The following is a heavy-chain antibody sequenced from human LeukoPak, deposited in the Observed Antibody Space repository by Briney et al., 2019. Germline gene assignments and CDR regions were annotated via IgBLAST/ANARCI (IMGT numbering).Heavy chain of an antibody. CDR3: ARDSAEMATIWNDYYYYYYMDV. J-gene: IGHJ6*03. D-gene: IGHD5-24*01. Sequence: ASVKVSCKASGGTFSSYAISWVRQAPGQGLEWMGGIIPIFGTANYAQKFQGRVTITADKSTSTAYMELSSLRSEDTAVYYCARDSAEMATIWNDYYYYYYMDVWGKGTTVTVSS. CDR2: IIPIFGTA. V-gene: IGHV1-69*06. CDR1: GGTFSSYA.